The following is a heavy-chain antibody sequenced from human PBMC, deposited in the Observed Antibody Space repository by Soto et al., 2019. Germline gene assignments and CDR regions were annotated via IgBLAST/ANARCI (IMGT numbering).Heavy chain of an antibody. Sequence: ASVKVSCKASGYTFTSYDINWVRQATGQGLEWMGWMNPNSGNTGYAQKFQGRVTMTRNTSISTAYMELSSLRSEDTAVYYCARVPSVAGSSGYYYYMDVWDKGTTVTVS. J-gene: IGHJ6*03. CDR2: MNPNSGNT. V-gene: IGHV1-8*01. CDR1: GYTFTSYD. D-gene: IGHD6-19*01. CDR3: ARVPSVAGSSGYYYYMDV.